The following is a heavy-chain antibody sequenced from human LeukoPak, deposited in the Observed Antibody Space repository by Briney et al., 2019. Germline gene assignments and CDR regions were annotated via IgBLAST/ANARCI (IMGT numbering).Heavy chain of an antibody. V-gene: IGHV1-3*01. J-gene: IGHJ3*02. CDR2: INAGNGNT. Sequence: ASVKVSCKASGGTFSSYAISWVRQAPGQRLEWMGWINAGNGNTKYSQKFQGRVTITRDTSASTAYMELSSLRSEDTAVYYCVRDSLSITKTAAGDTFDIWGQGTMTVSS. D-gene: IGHD1-20*01. CDR3: VRDSLSITKTAAGDTFDI. CDR1: GGTFSSYA.